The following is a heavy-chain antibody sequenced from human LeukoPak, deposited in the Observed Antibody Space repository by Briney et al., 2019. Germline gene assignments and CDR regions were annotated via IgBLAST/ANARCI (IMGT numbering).Heavy chain of an antibody. CDR1: GGSFSGYY. V-gene: IGHV4-34*01. Sequence: SSETLSLTCAVYGGSFSGYYWSWIRQPPGKGLEWIGEINHSGSTNYNPSLKSRVTISVDTSKNQFSLKLSSVTAADTAVYYCARESVEIQWLRCYGMDVWGQGTTVTVSS. D-gene: IGHD5-12*01. J-gene: IGHJ6*02. CDR2: INHSGST. CDR3: ARESVEIQWLRCYGMDV.